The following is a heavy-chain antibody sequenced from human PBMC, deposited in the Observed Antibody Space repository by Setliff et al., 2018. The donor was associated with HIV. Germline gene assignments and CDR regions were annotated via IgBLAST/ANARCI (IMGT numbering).Heavy chain of an antibody. V-gene: IGHV1-2*02. CDR1: GYTFTGYY. J-gene: IGHJ6*02. Sequence: ASVKVSCKASGYTFTGYYMHWVRQAPGQGLEWMGWINPNSGGTTYAQKFQGRVTMTRETSISTAYMEVSSLRSDDTAVYYWARAHCSSSGCYEYSYYGMDVWGQGTTVTVSS. D-gene: IGHD2-2*01. CDR3: ARAHCSSSGCYEYSYYGMDV. CDR2: INPNSGGT.